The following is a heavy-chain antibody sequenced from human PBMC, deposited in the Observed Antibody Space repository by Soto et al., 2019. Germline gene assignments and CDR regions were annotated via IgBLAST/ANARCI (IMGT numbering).Heavy chain of an antibody. D-gene: IGHD6-13*01. CDR2: IYPGDSDT. CDR3: ARQAAAGKYYYAMDV. Sequence: EVQLVQSGAEVKKPGESLKISCKGCGYSFTTYWIGWVRQMPGKGLEGMVIIYPGDSDTRYSPSFQGQVTISADKSINTTYLQWSSLKASDTAIYYCARQAAAGKYYYAMDVWGQGTTVTVSS. CDR1: GYSFTTYW. J-gene: IGHJ6*02. V-gene: IGHV5-51*01.